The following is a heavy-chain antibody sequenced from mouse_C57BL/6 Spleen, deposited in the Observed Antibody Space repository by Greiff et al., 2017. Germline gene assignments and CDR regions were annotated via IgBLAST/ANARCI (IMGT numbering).Heavy chain of an antibody. Sequence: VQLQQSGPVLVKPGASVKMSCKASGYTFTDYYLNWVKQSHGKSLEWIGVINPYNGGTSYNQKFKGKATLTVDKSSSKAYMELNSLTSEDSAVYYCARTHPGDGSSRRWYFDVWGTGTTVTVSS. V-gene: IGHV1-19*01. CDR2: INPYNGGT. CDR3: ARTHPGDGSSRRWYFDV. CDR1: GYTFTDYY. J-gene: IGHJ1*03. D-gene: IGHD1-1*01.